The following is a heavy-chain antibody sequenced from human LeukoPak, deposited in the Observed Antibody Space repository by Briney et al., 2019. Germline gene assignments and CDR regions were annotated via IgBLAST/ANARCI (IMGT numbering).Heavy chain of an antibody. V-gene: IGHV3-7*01. D-gene: IGHD2-21*02. CDR3: ARDELAYCGGDCYPLDY. CDR2: IKQDGSEK. CDR1: GFTFSSYW. Sequence: PGGSLRLSCAASGFTFSSYWMSWVRQAPGKGLEWVANIKQDGSEKYYVDSVKGRFTISRDNAKNSLYLQMNSLRAEDTAVYYCARDELAYCGGDCYPLDYWGQGTLVTVSS. J-gene: IGHJ4*02.